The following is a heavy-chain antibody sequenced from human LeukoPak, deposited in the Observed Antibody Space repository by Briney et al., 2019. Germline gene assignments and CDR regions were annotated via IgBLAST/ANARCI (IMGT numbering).Heavy chain of an antibody. J-gene: IGHJ4*02. Sequence: GGSLRLSCAASGFTFSSYSMNCVRQAPGKGLEWVSSISSSSSYIYYADSVKGRFTISRDNAKNSLYLQMNSLRAEDTAVYYCARENYYYDSSGYRYYFDYWGQGTLVTVSS. D-gene: IGHD3-22*01. V-gene: IGHV3-21*01. CDR3: ARENYYYDSSGYRYYFDY. CDR2: ISSSSSYI. CDR1: GFTFSSYS.